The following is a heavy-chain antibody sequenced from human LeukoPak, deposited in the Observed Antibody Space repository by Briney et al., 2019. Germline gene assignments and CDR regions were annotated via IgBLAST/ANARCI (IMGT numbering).Heavy chain of an antibody. Sequence: PSETLSLTCSVSGGSISSYYWSWIRQPPGKGLEWIGSIYYSGSTYYSPSLKSRVTIAVDTSKNQFSLRLSSVTAADTAVYYCARVLRGGLEYFDYWGQGTLVTVSS. CDR1: GGSISSYY. J-gene: IGHJ4*02. CDR2: IYYSGST. V-gene: IGHV4-59*12. CDR3: ARVLRGGLEYFDY.